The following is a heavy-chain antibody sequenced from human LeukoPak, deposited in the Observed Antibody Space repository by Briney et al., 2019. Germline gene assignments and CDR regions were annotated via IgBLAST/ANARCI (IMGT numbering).Heavy chain of an antibody. CDR3: AGRSGWRGYYYGMDV. Sequence: GGSLRLSCAASGFTFSSHAMSWVRQAPGKGLEWVSAISGSGGSTYYADSVKGRFTISRDNSKNTLYLQMNSLRAEDTAVYYCAGRSGWRGYYYGMDVWGQGTVVTVSS. CDR1: GFTFSSHA. D-gene: IGHD6-19*01. V-gene: IGHV3-23*01. J-gene: IGHJ6*02. CDR2: ISGSGGST.